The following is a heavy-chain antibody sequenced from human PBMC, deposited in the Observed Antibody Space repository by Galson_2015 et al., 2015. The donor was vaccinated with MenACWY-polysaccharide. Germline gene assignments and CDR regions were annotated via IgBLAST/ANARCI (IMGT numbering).Heavy chain of an antibody. Sequence: SVKVSCKASGYTFIGYDINWVRQATGQGLEWMGWMNPSSGNTGYAQKFQGRVTMTRVTSISTAYMELSSLSSEDTALYYCTSSISYYNPSAYYPFDYWGQGSLVTVSS. CDR1: GYTFIGYD. CDR3: TSSISYYNPSAYYPFDY. CDR2: MNPSSGNT. V-gene: IGHV1-8*01. D-gene: IGHD3-22*01. J-gene: IGHJ4*02.